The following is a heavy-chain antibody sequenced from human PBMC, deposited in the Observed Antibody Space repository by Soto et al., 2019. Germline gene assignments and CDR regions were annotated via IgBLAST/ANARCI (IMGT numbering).Heavy chain of an antibody. CDR3: AKDRATGNPYYLDY. CDR1: GFTFSTYA. CDR2: IYDSGGST. J-gene: IGHJ4*02. V-gene: IGHV3-23*01. Sequence: EVQLLESGGGLAQPGGSLRLSCAASGFTFSTYAMNWVRQAPGKGLEWVSTIYDSGGSTYYADSVKGRFTISRDNSKNALYLQMNSLRAEDTAVYYCAKDRATGNPYYLDYWGQGTLVTVSS. D-gene: IGHD1-1*01.